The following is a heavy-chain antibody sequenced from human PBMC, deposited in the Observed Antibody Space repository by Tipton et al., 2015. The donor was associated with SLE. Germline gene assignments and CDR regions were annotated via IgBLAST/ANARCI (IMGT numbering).Heavy chain of an antibody. CDR1: GGSISSSSYY. CDR2: IYYSGST. CDR3: ARDSGRWAEGY. D-gene: IGHD6-13*01. V-gene: IGHV4-39*07. J-gene: IGHJ4*02. Sequence: TLSLTCTVSGGSISSSSYYWGWIRQPPGKGLEWIGSIYYSGSTYYNPSLKSRVTISVDTSKNQFSLKLSSVTAADTAVYYCARDSGRWAEGYWGQGTLVTVSS.